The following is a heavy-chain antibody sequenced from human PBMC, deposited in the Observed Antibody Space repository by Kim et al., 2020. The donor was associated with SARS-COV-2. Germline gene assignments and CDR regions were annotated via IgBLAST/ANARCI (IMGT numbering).Heavy chain of an antibody. CDR1: GGTFSSYA. Sequence: SVKVSCKASGGTFSSYAISWVRQAPGQGLEWMGGIIPIFGTANYAQKFQGRVTSTADESTSTAYIELSSLRSEDTAVYYCARDLTMVRGDYYYYGMDVWGQGTTVTVSS. D-gene: IGHD3-10*01. J-gene: IGHJ6*02. CDR3: ARDLTMVRGDYYYYGMDV. CDR2: IIPIFGTA. V-gene: IGHV1-69*13.